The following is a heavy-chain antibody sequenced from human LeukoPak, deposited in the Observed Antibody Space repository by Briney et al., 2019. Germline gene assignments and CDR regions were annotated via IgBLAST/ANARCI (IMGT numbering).Heavy chain of an antibody. Sequence: GGALRLSCAASGFTFSSYAMSWVRQAPGKGLEWVSAISGSGGSTYYADSVKGRFTISRDDSKNTLYLQMNSLRAEDTAVYYCAKEKKYSYGLIDYWGQGTLVTVSS. D-gene: IGHD5-18*01. V-gene: IGHV3-23*01. CDR3: AKEKKYSYGLIDY. J-gene: IGHJ4*02. CDR2: ISGSGGST. CDR1: GFTFSSYA.